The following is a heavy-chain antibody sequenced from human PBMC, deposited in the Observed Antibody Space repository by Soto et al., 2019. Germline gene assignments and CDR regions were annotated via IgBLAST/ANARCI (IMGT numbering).Heavy chain of an antibody. J-gene: IGHJ6*02. CDR1: GFTVSSNY. D-gene: IGHD2-2*01. CDR2: IYSGGST. V-gene: IGHV3-53*01. Sequence: EVQLVESGGGLIQPGGSLRLSCAASGFTVSSNYLSWVRQAPGKGLEWVSVIYSGGSTYYADSVKGRFTISIAHSKNMLYLQMNSLRAEDTAVYYCARAGVVVPADQEDYYYGMDVWGQGTTGTVS. CDR3: ARAGVVVPADQEDYYYGMDV.